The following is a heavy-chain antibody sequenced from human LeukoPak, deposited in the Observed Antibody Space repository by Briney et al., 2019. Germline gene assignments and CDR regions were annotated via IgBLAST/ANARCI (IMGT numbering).Heavy chain of an antibody. J-gene: IGHJ4*02. Sequence: PSETLSLTCAVSGGSFSGYYWTWIRQSPGKGLKWIGEINHSGSTNYNPSLMRRVTMSVDTSKNQFSLNLTAVTAADTAVYYCARARRGYVRLDYWGQGTLVTVSS. CDR1: GGSFSGYY. V-gene: IGHV4-34*01. CDR3: ARARRGYVRLDY. D-gene: IGHD5-12*01. CDR2: INHSGST.